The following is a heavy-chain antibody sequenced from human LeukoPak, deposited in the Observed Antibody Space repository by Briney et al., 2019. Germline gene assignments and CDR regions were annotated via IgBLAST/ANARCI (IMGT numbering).Heavy chain of an antibody. CDR1: GGSISSYY. Sequence: SETLSLTCTVSGGSISSYYWSWIRQPAGKGLEWIGRIYTSGSTNYNPSLKSRVTMSVDTSKNQFSLKLSSVTAADTAVYYCARDFTDSGSSLVYYYYYYMDVWGKGTTVTVSS. CDR2: IYTSGST. CDR3: ARDFTDSGSSLVYYYYYYMDV. V-gene: IGHV4-4*07. D-gene: IGHD1-26*01. J-gene: IGHJ6*03.